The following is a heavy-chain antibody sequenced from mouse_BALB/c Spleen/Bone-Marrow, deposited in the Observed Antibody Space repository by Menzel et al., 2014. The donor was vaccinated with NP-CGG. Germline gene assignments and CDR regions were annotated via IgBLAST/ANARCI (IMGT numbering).Heavy chain of an antibody. Sequence: VQLQQSGPELVKPGASVKISCKASGYTFTDYNMHWVKQSHGKSLEWIGYIYPYNGGTGYYQKFKSKATLTVDNSSSTAYMELRSLTSEDSAVYYCARFRYDWYFDVWGAGTTVTVSS. CDR2: IYPYNGGT. D-gene: IGHD2-14*01. CDR1: GYTFTDYN. J-gene: IGHJ1*01. CDR3: ARFRYDWYFDV. V-gene: IGHV1S29*02.